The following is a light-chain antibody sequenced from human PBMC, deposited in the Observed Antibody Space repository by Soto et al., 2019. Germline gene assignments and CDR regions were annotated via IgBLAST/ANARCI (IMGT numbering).Light chain of an antibody. CDR1: QDISNY. V-gene: IGKV1-33*01. J-gene: IGKJ4*01. Sequence: DIPITHSPSFLSASVLYRVTITCSASQDISNYLNWYQQKPGKAPKLLIYDASNLETGVPSRFSGSGSGTDFTFTISSLQPEDIATYYCQQYDNLLLTFGGGTKVDIK. CDR3: QQYDNLLLT. CDR2: DAS.